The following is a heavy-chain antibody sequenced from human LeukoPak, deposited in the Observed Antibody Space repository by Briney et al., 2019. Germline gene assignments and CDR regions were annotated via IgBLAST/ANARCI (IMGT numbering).Heavy chain of an antibody. D-gene: IGHD6-13*01. Sequence: PGGSLRLSCAASGFTFSSYSMNWVRQAPGKGLEWVSSISSSSSYIYYADSVKGRFTISRDSAKNSLYLQMNSLRAEDTAVYYCARADKQQLVYEGAYWGQGTLVTVSS. V-gene: IGHV3-21*01. CDR1: GFTFSSYS. CDR2: ISSSSSYI. J-gene: IGHJ4*02. CDR3: ARADKQQLVYEGAY.